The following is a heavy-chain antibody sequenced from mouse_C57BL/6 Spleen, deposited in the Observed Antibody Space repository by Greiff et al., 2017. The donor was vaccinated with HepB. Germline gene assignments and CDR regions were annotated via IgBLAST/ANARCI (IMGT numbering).Heavy chain of an antibody. D-gene: IGHD1-1*01. Sequence: QVQLKESGPELVKPGASVKISCKASGYAFSSSWMNWVKQRPGKGLEWIGRIYPGDGDTNYNGKFKGKATLTADKSSSTAYMQLSSLTSEDSAVYFCAIPHYYGSRYYAMDYWGQGTSVTVSS. CDR1: GYAFSSSW. CDR2: IYPGDGDT. J-gene: IGHJ4*01. V-gene: IGHV1-82*01. CDR3: AIPHYYGSRYYAMDY.